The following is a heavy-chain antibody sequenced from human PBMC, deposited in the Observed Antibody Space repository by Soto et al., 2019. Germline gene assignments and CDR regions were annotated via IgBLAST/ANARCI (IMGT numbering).Heavy chain of an antibody. CDR3: AKSTGGTAYGMDV. J-gene: IGHJ6*02. CDR2: ISWNSGPI. CDR1: GFSFDEYG. V-gene: IGHV3-9*01. Sequence: EVQLVESGGGLVQPGRSLRLSCAASGFSFDEYGMHWVRQAPGKGLGWVSGISWNSGPIGYADPVKGRFSISRDNAKKSRYLQMNSLRAEDRALYYCAKSTGGTAYGMDVWGQGTTVIVSS. D-gene: IGHD2-8*02.